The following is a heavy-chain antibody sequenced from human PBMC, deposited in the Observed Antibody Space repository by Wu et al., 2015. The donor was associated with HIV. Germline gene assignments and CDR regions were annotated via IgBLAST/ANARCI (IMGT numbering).Heavy chain of an antibody. D-gene: IGHD1-1*01. Sequence: QVQLLQSGAEVKKPGASVMVSCKASGYTFTDYYMYWVRQAPGQGLEWMGWINPNRGGTKYAQKFQGRGHPDTDDGRSTTAYVLGSWNDVRRGLVDVHGTVLRYF. J-gene: IGHJ2*01. CDR1: GYTFTDYY. V-gene: IGHV1-2*02. CDR2: INPNRGGT. CDR3: GTVLRYF.